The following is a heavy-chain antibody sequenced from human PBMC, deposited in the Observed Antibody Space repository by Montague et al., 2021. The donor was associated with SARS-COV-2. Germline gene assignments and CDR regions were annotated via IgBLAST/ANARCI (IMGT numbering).Heavy chain of an antibody. Sequence: YLRLSCAASGFTFSSFTMSWVRLAPGKGLEWVSTISGSGGSTWYADSVKGRFTISRDNSKSTLFLQMNSLRAEDTALYYCTGADNYGSWGRGTLVTVSS. CDR3: TGADNYGS. D-gene: IGHD4-17*01. J-gene: IGHJ5*02. CDR2: ISGSGGST. V-gene: IGHV3-23*01. CDR1: GFTFSSFT.